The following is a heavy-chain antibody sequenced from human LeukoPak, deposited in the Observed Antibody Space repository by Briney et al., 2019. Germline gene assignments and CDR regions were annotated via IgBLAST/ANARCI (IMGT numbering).Heavy chain of an antibody. V-gene: IGHV4-59*08. D-gene: IGHD6-13*01. Sequence: SETLSLTCTVSGGSISSYYWNWIRQPPGKGLEWIGYINYIRTTDYKPSLKSRVTISLDTSKNRFSLKLSSVTAADTAMYYCARSYSSSDRYYYYGMDVWGQGTTVTVSS. CDR3: ARSYSSSDRYYYYGMDV. CDR1: GGSISSYY. CDR2: INYIRTT. J-gene: IGHJ6*02.